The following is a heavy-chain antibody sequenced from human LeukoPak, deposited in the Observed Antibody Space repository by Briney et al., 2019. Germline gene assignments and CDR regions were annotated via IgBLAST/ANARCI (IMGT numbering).Heavy chain of an antibody. J-gene: IGHJ6*01. CDR1: GFTFSGFA. Sequence: PGGSLRLSCAAAGFTFSGFAMSWVRRTPGKGLEWVSGISGSGDNTLYAASVKGRFTISRDNSKNTLYLEMNSLRAEDTAIYYCAKMKGHPLQKYYMHVWGQGTTVTVSS. D-gene: IGHD2/OR15-2a*01. CDR3: AKMKGHPLQKYYMHV. V-gene: IGHV3-23*01. CDR2: ISGSGDNT.